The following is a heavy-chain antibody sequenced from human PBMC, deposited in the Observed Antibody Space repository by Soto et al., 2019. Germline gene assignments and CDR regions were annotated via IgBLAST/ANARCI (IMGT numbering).Heavy chain of an antibody. V-gene: IGHV3-30-3*01. CDR2: ISYDGSNK. CDR3: ARDFDIEQWMVFDY. D-gene: IGHD6-19*01. CDR1: GFTFSSYA. Sequence: PGGSLRLSCAASGFTFSSYAMHWVRQAPGKGLEWVAVISYDGSNKYYADSVKGRFTISRDNSKNTLYLQMNSLRAEDTAVYYCARDFDIEQWMVFDYWGQGTLVTVSS. J-gene: IGHJ4*02.